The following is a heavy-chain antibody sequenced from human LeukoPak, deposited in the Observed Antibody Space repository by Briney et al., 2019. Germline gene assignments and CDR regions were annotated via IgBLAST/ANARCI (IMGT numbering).Heavy chain of an antibody. Sequence: PSETLSLTCTVSGGSISGNYWSWIRQPPGRGLEWIGYIHTSGRTHYNPSLKSRVTLSVDTSKNQFSLNLNSVTAADTAVYYCARGLMGRNHWGQGTLVTVSS. V-gene: IGHV4-59*01. CDR3: ARGLMGRNH. D-gene: IGHD2-8*01. CDR2: IHTSGRT. CDR1: GGSISGNY. J-gene: IGHJ4*02.